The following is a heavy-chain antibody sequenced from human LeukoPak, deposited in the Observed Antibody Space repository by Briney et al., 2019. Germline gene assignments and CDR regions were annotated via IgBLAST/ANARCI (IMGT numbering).Heavy chain of an antibody. CDR1: GFTLSSYW. CDR3: AKGGRITMIVVVTPLDY. J-gene: IGHJ4*02. V-gene: IGHV3-23*01. D-gene: IGHD3-22*01. Sequence: ESGGSLRLSCEVPGFTLSSYWMSWVRQAPGKGLEWVSAISGSGGSTYYADSVKGRFTISRDNSKNTLYLQMNSLRAEDTAVYYCAKGGRITMIVVVTPLDYWGQGTLVTVSS. CDR2: ISGSGGST.